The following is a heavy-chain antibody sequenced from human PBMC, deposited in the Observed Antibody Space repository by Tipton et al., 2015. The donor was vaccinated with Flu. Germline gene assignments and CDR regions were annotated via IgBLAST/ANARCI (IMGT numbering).Heavy chain of an antibody. Sequence: QLVQSGAEVKKPGSSVKVSCKVSGGPFSSYAINWVRQAPGQGLEWIGGIIPILGTEDYAQKFQGRVTITADESTKTAYMELNRLRSEDTAVYYCAVPTMTVFSSSRGYWGQGTLVTVSS. CDR1: GGPFSSYA. CDR3: AVPTMTVFSSSRGY. V-gene: IGHV1-69*01. D-gene: IGHD3-10*01. J-gene: IGHJ4*02. CDR2: IIPILGTE.